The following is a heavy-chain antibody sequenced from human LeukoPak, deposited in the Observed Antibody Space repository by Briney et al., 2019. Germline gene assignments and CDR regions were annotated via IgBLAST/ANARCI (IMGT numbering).Heavy chain of an antibody. V-gene: IGHV6-1*01. Sequence: SQTLSLTCVISGDSVSSNSAAWNWIRQSPSRGLEWLGRTYYRSKWYSDYAVSVRSRITINPDTSKNQFPLQLNSVTPEDTAVYYCAYYGDPPYNWFDPWGQGTLVTVSS. CDR2: TYYRSKWYS. CDR3: AYYGDPPYNWFDP. D-gene: IGHD3-10*01. J-gene: IGHJ5*02. CDR1: GDSVSSNSAA.